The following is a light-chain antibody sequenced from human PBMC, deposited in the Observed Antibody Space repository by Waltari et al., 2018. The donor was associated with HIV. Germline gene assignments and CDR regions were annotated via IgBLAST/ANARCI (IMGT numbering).Light chain of an antibody. CDR1: SSDVGGYNY. CDR3: SSYTSSSTILV. V-gene: IGLV2-14*03. J-gene: IGLJ2*01. CDR2: DVS. Sequence: QSALTQPASVSGSPRQSFTISCTGTSSDVGGYNYVTRYQQHPGNAPKLKIYDVSKRPSGVSNRFSGSKSGNTASLTISGLQAEDEADYYCSSYTSSSTILVFGGGTKLTVL.